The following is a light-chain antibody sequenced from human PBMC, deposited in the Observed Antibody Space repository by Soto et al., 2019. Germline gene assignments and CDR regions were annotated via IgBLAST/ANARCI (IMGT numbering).Light chain of an antibody. J-gene: IGLJ1*01. CDR3: SSYTSSTTPYV. Sequence: QSVLTQPASVSGSPGQSITISCTGTSSDLGAYNFVSWYQQHPGKAPKLMIYEVSNRPSGVSNRFSGSKSGNTASLTISGLQAEDEASYYCSSYTSSTTPYVFGTGTKVTV. V-gene: IGLV2-14*01. CDR2: EVS. CDR1: SSDLGAYNF.